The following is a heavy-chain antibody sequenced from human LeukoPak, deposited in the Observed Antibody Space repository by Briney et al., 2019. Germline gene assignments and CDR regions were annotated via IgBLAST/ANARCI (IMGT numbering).Heavy chain of an antibody. CDR1: KFTFSTYE. Sequence: GGSLRLSCAASKFTFSTYEMNWVRQAPGKGLEWVSYIYRSGSPIYYADSVKGRFTISRDNAKNSLYLQMNSLRVEDTAVYYCAREDTGVAFDIWGQGTTVTV. J-gene: IGHJ3*02. V-gene: IGHV3-48*03. CDR2: IYRSGSPI. D-gene: IGHD2-8*01. CDR3: AREDTGVAFDI.